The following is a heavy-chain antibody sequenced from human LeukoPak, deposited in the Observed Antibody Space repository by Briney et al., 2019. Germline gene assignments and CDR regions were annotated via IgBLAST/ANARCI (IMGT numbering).Heavy chain of an antibody. CDR3: ARDQTVYFEY. V-gene: IGHV3-66*02. D-gene: IGHD2-2*01. CDR2: IYSGGST. CDR1: GFTVSSNY. Sequence: GGSLRLSCAASGFTVSSNYMIWVRQAPGKGLEWVSVIYSGGSTYYADSVKGRFTISRDDSKNTLYLQMNSLRAEDTAVYYCARDQTVYFEYWGQGTLVTVSS. J-gene: IGHJ4*02.